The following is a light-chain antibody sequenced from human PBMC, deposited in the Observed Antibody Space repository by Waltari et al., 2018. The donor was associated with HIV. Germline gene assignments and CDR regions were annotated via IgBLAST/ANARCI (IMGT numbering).Light chain of an antibody. CDR2: RDN. CDR1: SSNIGGNF. Sequence: QSVLTQPPSASGTPGQRVTISCSGSSSNIGGNFVYWYQQLPGTAPKLLNYRDNQRPSGVPDRVSGSKSGTSASLAIKGLRSEDEADYYCAAWDDSLSGLYVFGTGTKVTVL. V-gene: IGLV1-47*01. CDR3: AAWDDSLSGLYV. J-gene: IGLJ1*01.